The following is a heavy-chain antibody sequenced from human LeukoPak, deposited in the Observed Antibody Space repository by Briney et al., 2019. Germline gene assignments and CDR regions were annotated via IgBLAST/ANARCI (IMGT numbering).Heavy chain of an antibody. V-gene: IGHV4-39*01. CDR1: GGSISSSSYY. CDR3: ARHSSSWYAPYYYYMDV. D-gene: IGHD6-13*01. Sequence: SATLSLTCTVSGGSISSSSYYWGWIRQPPGKGLEWIGNIYYSGSTYYNPSLKSRVTISVDTSKNQFSLKLSSVTAADTAVYYCARHSSSWYAPYYYYMDVWGKGTTVTISS. J-gene: IGHJ6*03. CDR2: IYYSGST.